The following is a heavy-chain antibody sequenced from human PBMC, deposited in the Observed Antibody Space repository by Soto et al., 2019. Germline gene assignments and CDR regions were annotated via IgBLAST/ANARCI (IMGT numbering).Heavy chain of an antibody. J-gene: IGHJ4*02. Sequence: SETLSLTCTVSGGSISSSSYYWGWIRQPPGKGLEWIGSIYYSGSTYYNPSLKSRVTISVDTSKNQFSLKLSSVTAADTAVYYCARQGSGIEPNFDYWGQGTLVTVSS. CDR2: IYYSGST. CDR1: GGSISSSSYY. CDR3: ARQGSGIEPNFDY. V-gene: IGHV4-39*01. D-gene: IGHD3-10*01.